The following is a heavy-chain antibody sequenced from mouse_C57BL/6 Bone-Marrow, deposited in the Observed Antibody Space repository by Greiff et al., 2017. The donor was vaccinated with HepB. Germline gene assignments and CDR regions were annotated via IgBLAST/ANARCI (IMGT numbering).Heavy chain of an antibody. CDR1: GFTFSSYA. D-gene: IGHD2-5*01. CDR2: ISDGGSYT. V-gene: IGHV5-4*01. Sequence: DVKLVESGGGLVKPGGSLKLSCAASGFTFSSYAMSWVRQTPEKRLEWVATISDGGSYTYYPDNVKGRFTISRDNAKNNLYLQMSHLKSEDTAMYYCARDLYYSNPGGAMDYWGQGTSVTVSS. J-gene: IGHJ4*01. CDR3: ARDLYYSNPGGAMDY.